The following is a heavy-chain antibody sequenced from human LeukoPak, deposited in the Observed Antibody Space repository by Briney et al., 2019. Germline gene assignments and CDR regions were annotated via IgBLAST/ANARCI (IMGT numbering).Heavy chain of an antibody. CDR3: ARLSCSSTSCSDAFDI. Sequence: GGSLQISCQGSGSSFTSYWIGWVRQVPGKGLEWMGIIYPGDSDTRYSPSFQGQVTISADKSISTAYLQWSSLKASDTAMYYCARLSCSSTSCSDAFDIWGQGTMVTVSS. J-gene: IGHJ3*02. CDR1: GSSFTSYW. V-gene: IGHV5-51*01. CDR2: IYPGDSDT. D-gene: IGHD2-2*01.